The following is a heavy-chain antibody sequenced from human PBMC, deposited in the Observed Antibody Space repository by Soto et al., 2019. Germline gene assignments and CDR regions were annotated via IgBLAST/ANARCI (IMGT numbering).Heavy chain of an antibody. Sequence: EVQLVESGGGLVQPGGSLRLSCAASGFTFSSYSMNWVRQAPGKGLEWVSYISSSSSTIYYADSVKGRFTISRDNAKNSLYLQMTSLSAQDTAFYYFASDLTYCLFDYWGQGTLVTVSS. CDR3: ASDLTYCLFDY. CDR2: ISSSSSTI. J-gene: IGHJ4*02. V-gene: IGHV3-48*01. CDR1: GFTFSSYS. D-gene: IGHD1-26*01.